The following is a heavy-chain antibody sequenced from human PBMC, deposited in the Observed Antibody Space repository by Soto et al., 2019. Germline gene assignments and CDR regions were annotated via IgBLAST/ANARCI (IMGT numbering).Heavy chain of an antibody. CDR1: GYTFTSYD. D-gene: IGHD3-3*01. Sequence: ASVKVSCKASGYTFTSYDINWVRQATGQGLEWMGWMNPNSGNTGYAQKFQGRVTMTRNTSISTAYMELSSLRSEDTAVYYCARWKNDFWSGYYWGYYYYYMDAWGKGTTVTVSS. CDR2: MNPNSGNT. J-gene: IGHJ6*03. V-gene: IGHV1-8*01. CDR3: ARWKNDFWSGYYWGYYYYYMDA.